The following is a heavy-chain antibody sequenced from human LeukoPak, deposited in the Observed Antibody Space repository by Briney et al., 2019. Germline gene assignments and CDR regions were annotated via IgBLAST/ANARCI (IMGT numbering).Heavy chain of an antibody. D-gene: IGHD4-23*01. V-gene: IGHV4-34*01. J-gene: IGHJ4*02. CDR3: ARDPTTVVTLPYYFGF. Sequence: PSETLSLTCAVSGGSFFGSHWNWIRQSPEKGLEWIGEINHSGRTNYNPSLKGRVTISVDTSKSQFFLKLTSVTAADTAVYYCARDPTTVVTLPYYFGFWGQGTLVTVSA. CDR1: GGSFFGSH. CDR2: INHSGRT.